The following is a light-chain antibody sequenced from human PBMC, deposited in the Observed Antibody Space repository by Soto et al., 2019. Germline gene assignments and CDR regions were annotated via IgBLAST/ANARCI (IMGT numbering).Light chain of an antibody. V-gene: IGKV1-5*03. CDR1: QTISSW. CDR3: QHYNSYSEA. J-gene: IGKJ1*01. Sequence: DIQMTQSPSTLSGSEGERVTITCRASQTISSWLAWYQQKPGKAPKLLIYKASTLKSGVPSRFSGSGSGTEFTLTISSLQPDDFATYYCQHYNSYSEAFGQGTKVDI. CDR2: KAS.